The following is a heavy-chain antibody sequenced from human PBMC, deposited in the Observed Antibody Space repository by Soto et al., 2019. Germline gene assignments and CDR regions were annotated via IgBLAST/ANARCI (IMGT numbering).Heavy chain of an antibody. V-gene: IGHV1-18*04. CDR2: ISSYTGNTYYQHTANT. CDR1: GYNFTNYH. Sequence: ASVNVSCKXSGYNFTNYHIHWVRQAPGQGLEWMGWISSYTGNTYYQHTANTEYAQKFQGRVSLTTDTFTTTAYMELRGLRSDDTAVYYCASYYYSGWDVWGQGATVTVSS. J-gene: IGHJ6*02. CDR3: ASYYYSGWDV.